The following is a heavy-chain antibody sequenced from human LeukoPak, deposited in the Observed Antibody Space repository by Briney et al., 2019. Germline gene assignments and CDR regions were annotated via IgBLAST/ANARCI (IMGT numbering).Heavy chain of an antibody. Sequence: PGGSLRLSCAASGFTFSSFAMNWVRQAPGKGLEWVSFISSSSGFIYYADSVKGRFTISRDNSKNTLYLQMNSLRAEDTAVYYCARGSHYSYMDVWGKGTAVTISS. CDR3: ARGSHYSYMDV. CDR1: GFTFSSFA. V-gene: IGHV3-21*04. CDR2: ISSSSGFI. J-gene: IGHJ6*03.